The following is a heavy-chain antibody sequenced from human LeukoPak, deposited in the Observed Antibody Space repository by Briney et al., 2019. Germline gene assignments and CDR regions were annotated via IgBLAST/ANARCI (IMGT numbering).Heavy chain of an antibody. CDR3: ASKQWLVSDFDY. Sequence: GGSLRLSCTASGFTFGDYAMSWFRQAPGKGLEWVGFIRSKAYGGTTEYAASVKGRFTISRDNAKNSLYLQMNSLRAEDTAVYYCASKQWLVSDFDYWGQGTLVTVSS. V-gene: IGHV3-49*03. CDR1: GFTFGDYA. J-gene: IGHJ4*02. CDR2: IRSKAYGGTT. D-gene: IGHD6-19*01.